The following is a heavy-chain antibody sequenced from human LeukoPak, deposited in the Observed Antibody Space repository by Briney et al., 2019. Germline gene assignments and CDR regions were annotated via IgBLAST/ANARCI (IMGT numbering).Heavy chain of an antibody. CDR1: GFTFMTYS. CDR2: ISSSSSSYI. J-gene: IGHJ4*02. D-gene: IGHD3-3*01. V-gene: IGHV3-21*01. Sequence: GGSLRLSCAASGFTFMTYSMNWVRQAPGKGLEWVSSISSSSSSYIYYADSVKGRFTISRDNSKNTLYLQMNSLRAEDTAVYYCARGFYSTRWGQGTLVTVSS. CDR3: ARGFYSTR.